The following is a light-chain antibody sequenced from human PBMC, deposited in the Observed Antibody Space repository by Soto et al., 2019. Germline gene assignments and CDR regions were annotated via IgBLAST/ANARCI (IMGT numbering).Light chain of an antibody. CDR1: QSVLSSSNNKNY. V-gene: IGKV4-1*01. CDR3: QQYYSPPWT. Sequence: DIVMTQSPDSLAVSLGERATINCKSSQSVLSSSNNKNYLAWYQQKPGQSPKLLIYWASARESGVPDRFSGSGSGTDFTLTISSLQAEDVAVYYCQQYYSPPWTLGQGTKVEIK. CDR2: WAS. J-gene: IGKJ1*01.